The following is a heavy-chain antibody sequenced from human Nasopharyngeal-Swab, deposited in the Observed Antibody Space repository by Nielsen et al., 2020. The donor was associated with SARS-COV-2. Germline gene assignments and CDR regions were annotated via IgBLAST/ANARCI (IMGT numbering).Heavy chain of an antibody. CDR1: GFTFSSYS. D-gene: IGHD3-3*01. CDR3: ARTNNYDFWSGYEDWYFDL. Sequence: GGSLRLSCAASGFTFSSYSMNWVRQAPGKGLEWVSYISSSSSTIYYADSVKGRFTISRDNAKNSLYLQMNSLRDEDTAVYYCARTNNYDFWSGYEDWYFDLWGRGTLGTVSS. J-gene: IGHJ2*01. CDR2: ISSSSSTI. V-gene: IGHV3-48*02.